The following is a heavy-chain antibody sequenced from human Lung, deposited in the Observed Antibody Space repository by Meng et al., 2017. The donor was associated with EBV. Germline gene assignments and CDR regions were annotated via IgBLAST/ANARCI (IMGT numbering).Heavy chain of an antibody. CDR2: IIPILGIA. CDR3: AREDSSGYSYYFDY. J-gene: IGHJ4*02. V-gene: IGHV1-69*08. D-gene: IGHD3-22*01. Sequence: QVQLVQTVAEVKKPGSSVKVSCKADGGTFSSYTISWVRQAPGQGLEWMGRIIPILGIANYAQKFQGRVTITADKSTSTAYMELSSLRSEDTAVYYCAREDSSGYSYYFDYWGQGTLVTVSS. CDR1: GGTFSSYT.